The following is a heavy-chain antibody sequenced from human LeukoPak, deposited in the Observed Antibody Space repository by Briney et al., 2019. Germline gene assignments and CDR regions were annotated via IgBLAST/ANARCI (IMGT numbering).Heavy chain of an antibody. CDR1: GFTFDDYG. Sequence: GGSLRLSCAVSGFTFDDYGMSWVRQAPGKGLVWVSHINSDGSNTDYADSVKGRFTISRDNAKNTLYLQMNSLRAEDTAVYYCASFPGLIPSWGQGTLVTVSS. CDR2: INSDGSNT. D-gene: IGHD2-2*02. J-gene: IGHJ5*02. CDR3: ASFPGLIPS. V-gene: IGHV3-74*01.